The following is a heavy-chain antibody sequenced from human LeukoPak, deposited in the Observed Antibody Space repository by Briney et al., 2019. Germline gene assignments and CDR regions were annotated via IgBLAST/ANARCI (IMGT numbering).Heavy chain of an antibody. D-gene: IGHD3-22*01. V-gene: IGHV1-18*01. CDR3: ARRDYYDSPFDY. J-gene: IGHJ4*02. Sequence: ASVKVSCKASGYTFTSYGISWVRQAPGQGLEWMGWISAYNGNTNYAQKLHGRVTMTTDTSTSTAYMELRSLRSDDTAVYYCARRDYYDSPFDYWGQGTLVTVSS. CDR1: GYTFTSYG. CDR2: ISAYNGNT.